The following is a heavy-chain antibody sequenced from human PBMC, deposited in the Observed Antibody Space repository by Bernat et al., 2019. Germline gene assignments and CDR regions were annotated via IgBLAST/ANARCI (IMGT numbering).Heavy chain of an antibody. V-gene: IGHV3-33*01. Sequence: QVQLVESGGGVVQPGRSLRLSCAASGFTFNSYGMHWVRQAPGKGLEWVAVIWYDGSNKYYADFVKGRFTISRDNSQNTLLLQMNSLRAEDTAVYFCARDFLGTRMLPGASDIWGQGTMVTVSS. CDR1: GFTFNSYG. J-gene: IGHJ3*02. D-gene: IGHD1-1*01. CDR2: IWYDGSNK. CDR3: ARDFLGTRMLPGASDI.